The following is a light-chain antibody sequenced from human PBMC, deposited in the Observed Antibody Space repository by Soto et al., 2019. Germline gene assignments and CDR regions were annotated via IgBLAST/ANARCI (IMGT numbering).Light chain of an antibody. Sequence: QSALTQPASVSGSPGQSSTISCTGTSSDVGDYNYVSWYQHHPGKAPKLIIYGVSNRPSGISNRFSGSKSGNTASLTISGLQAEDEADYYCSSYTSTNTLVFGGGTKLTVL. CDR3: SSYTSTNTLV. J-gene: IGLJ2*01. CDR1: SSDVGDYNY. V-gene: IGLV2-14*03. CDR2: GVS.